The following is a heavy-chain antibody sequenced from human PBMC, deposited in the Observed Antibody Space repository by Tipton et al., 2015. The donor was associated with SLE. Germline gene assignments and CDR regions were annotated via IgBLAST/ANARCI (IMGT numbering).Heavy chain of an antibody. V-gene: IGHV4-59*01. CDR1: GDSISSNY. Sequence: TLSLTCSVSGDSISSNYWTWIRQPPGKGLEWLAYSSKTGGTSYNPSLKSRVTISLDTSKNQMSLSLKSVTAADTAVYYCARGTNVWAWCFKYWGQGTLVTVSS. J-gene: IGHJ4*02. D-gene: IGHD2-8*01. CDR2: SSKTGGT. CDR3: ARGTNVWAWCFKY.